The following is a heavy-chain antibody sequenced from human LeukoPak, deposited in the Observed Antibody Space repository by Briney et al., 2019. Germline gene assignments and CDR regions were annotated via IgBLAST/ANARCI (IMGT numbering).Heavy chain of an antibody. Sequence: ASVKVSCKASGYTFTSYGISWVRQAPGQGLEWMGWISAYNGNTNYAQKLQGRVTMTTDTSTSTAYVELRSLRSDDTAVYYCARAYCSGGSCYGARFDPWGQGTLVTVSS. CDR3: ARAYCSGGSCYGARFDP. V-gene: IGHV1-18*01. J-gene: IGHJ5*02. CDR2: ISAYNGNT. D-gene: IGHD2-15*01. CDR1: GYTFTSYG.